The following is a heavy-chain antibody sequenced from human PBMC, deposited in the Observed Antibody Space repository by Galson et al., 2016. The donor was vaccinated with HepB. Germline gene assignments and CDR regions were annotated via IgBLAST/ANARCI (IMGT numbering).Heavy chain of an antibody. D-gene: IGHD3-10*01. CDR2: MSYDGSNE. J-gene: IGHJ6*02. CDR1: GFTFSRYA. Sequence: CAASGFTFSRYAMHWVRQAPGKGLEWVAVMSYDGSNEDYIDSVKGRFSISRDNSENTLYLQMSSLRVEDTAMYHCAKDRNYYGSGSYWGPYYYGMDVWGQGTTVTVSS. CDR3: AKDRNYYGSGSYWGPYYYGMDV. V-gene: IGHV3-30*18.